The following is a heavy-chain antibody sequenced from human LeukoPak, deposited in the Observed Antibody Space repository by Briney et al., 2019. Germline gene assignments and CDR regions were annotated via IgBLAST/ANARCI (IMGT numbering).Heavy chain of an antibody. V-gene: IGHV5-51*01. CDR2: IYPGDSDT. CDR1: GYSFTSYW. Sequence: GESLKISCKGSGYSFTSYWIGWVRQMPGKGLEWMGIIYPGDSDTRYSPSFQGQVTISADKSISTAYLQWSSLKASDTAMYYCARLGYDILTGYTYYFDYWGQGTLLTVSS. CDR3: ARLGYDILTGYTYYFDY. J-gene: IGHJ4*02. D-gene: IGHD3-9*01.